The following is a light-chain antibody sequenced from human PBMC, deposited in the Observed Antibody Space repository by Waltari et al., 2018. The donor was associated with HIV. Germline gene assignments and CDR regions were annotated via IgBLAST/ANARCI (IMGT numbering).Light chain of an antibody. CDR3: QTWGTGIHVV. CDR1: SGHSSYA. Sequence: QLVLTQSPSASASLGASVKLTCTLSSGHSSYAIAWHQQQPEKAPRYLMRLNSDGSHTQGDGIPDRFSGSSSGAERYLIISSLQSEDEADYYCQTWGTGIHVVFGGGTKLTVL. CDR2: LNSDGSH. J-gene: IGLJ3*02. V-gene: IGLV4-69*01.